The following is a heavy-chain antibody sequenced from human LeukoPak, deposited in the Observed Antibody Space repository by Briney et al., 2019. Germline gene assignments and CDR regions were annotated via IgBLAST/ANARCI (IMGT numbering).Heavy chain of an antibody. CDR2: ISGGGGNT. V-gene: IGHV3-23*01. J-gene: IGHJ4*02. CDR3: AKTRGTHNFDY. CDR1: GFTFSNYA. Sequence: PGGSLRLSCAASGFTFSNYAMSWVHQAPGKGLEWVSGISGGGGNTYYADSVKGRFTISRDNSKNTLYLQMNSLRAEDTAVYYCAKTRGTHNFDYWGQGTLVTVSS. D-gene: IGHD3-10*01.